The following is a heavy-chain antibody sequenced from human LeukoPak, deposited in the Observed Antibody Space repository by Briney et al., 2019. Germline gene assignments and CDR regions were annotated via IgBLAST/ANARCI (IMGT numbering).Heavy chain of an antibody. CDR1: GASISRPYW. V-gene: IGHV4-4*02. D-gene: IGHD6-19*01. CDR3: ARDGGSDQYYFDN. CDR2: ISHSGTT. Sequence: PSETLSLTCGVSGASISRPYWWSWVRQPPGKGLEWIAEISHSGTTHYNPSLKSRVIISVDKSKNQVFLKLNSVTAADTAMYHCARDGGSDQYYFDNWGQGTLVTVSS. J-gene: IGHJ4*02.